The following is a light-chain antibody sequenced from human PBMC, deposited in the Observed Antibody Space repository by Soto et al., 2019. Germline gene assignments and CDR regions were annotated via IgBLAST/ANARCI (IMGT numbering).Light chain of an antibody. CDR1: SSDVGGYNY. V-gene: IGLV2-14*03. CDR3: SSYTRSSTPV. J-gene: IGLJ3*02. Sequence: QSALTQPASVSGSPGQSITISCTGTSSDVGGYNYVSWYQHHPGKAPKLMIYDVSNRPSGVSNRCSGSKSGNTASLTISGLQTEDEADYYCSSYTRSSTPVFGGGTKLTVL. CDR2: DVS.